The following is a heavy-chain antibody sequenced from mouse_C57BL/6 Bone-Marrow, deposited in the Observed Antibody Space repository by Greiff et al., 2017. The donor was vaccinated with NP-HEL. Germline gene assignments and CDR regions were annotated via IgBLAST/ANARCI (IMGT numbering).Heavy chain of an antibody. CDR1: GFSLSTFGMG. CDR2: IWWDDDK. D-gene: IGHD1-1*01. CDR3: ARFHYYGSQYYFDY. V-gene: IGHV8-8*01. J-gene: IGHJ2*01. Sequence: QVTLNECGPGILQPSQTLSLTCSFSGFSLSTFGMGVGWIRQPSGKGLEWLAHIWWDDDKYYNPALKSRLTISKDTSKNQVFLKIANVDTADTATYYCARFHYYGSQYYFDYWGQGTTLTVSS.